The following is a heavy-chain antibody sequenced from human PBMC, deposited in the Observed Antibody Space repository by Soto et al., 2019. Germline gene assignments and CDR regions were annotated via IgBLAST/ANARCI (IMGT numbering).Heavy chain of an antibody. J-gene: IGHJ3*01. Sequence: SETLSLTCTVSGSSINNYYCTWIRQPPGKGLECIGYIYDTGSTSYNPTLKSRVTMSIDTSKSQFSLNLNSVTAADTAVYYCARENIIMDAFDFWGQGTMVTVSS. CDR3: ARENIIMDAFDF. D-gene: IGHD2-8*01. CDR1: GSSINNYY. V-gene: IGHV4-59*01. CDR2: IYDTGST.